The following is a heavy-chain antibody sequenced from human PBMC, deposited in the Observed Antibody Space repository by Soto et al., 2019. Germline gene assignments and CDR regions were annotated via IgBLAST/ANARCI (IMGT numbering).Heavy chain of an antibody. CDR3: ARWLGYGPHFDY. CDR2: IYYSGST. Sequence: SETLSLTCTVSGGSISSGDYYWSWIRQPPGKGLEWIGYIYYSGSTYYNPSLKSRVTISVDTSKNQFSLKLSYVTAADTAVYYCARWLGYGPHFDYWGQGTLVTVSS. J-gene: IGHJ4*02. D-gene: IGHD5-12*01. V-gene: IGHV4-30-4*01. CDR1: GGSISSGDYY.